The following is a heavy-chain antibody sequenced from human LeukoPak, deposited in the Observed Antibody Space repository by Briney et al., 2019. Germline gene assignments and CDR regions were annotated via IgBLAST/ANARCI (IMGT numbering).Heavy chain of an antibody. CDR3: AREVVPAAIDY. Sequence: SETLSLTCTVSGGSISSGGYYWSWIRQHPGKGLEWIGYIYYSGSTYYNPSLKSRVTISVDTSKNQFSLKLSSVTAADTAVYYCAREVVPAAIDYGGQGTLVTVSS. J-gene: IGHJ4*02. D-gene: IGHD2-2*01. CDR1: GGSISSGGYY. V-gene: IGHV4-31*03. CDR2: IYYSGST.